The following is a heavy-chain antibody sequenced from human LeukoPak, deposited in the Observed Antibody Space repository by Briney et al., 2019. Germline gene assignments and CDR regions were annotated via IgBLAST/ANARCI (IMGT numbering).Heavy chain of an antibody. D-gene: IGHD3-3*01. CDR2: ISSSGSTI. CDR1: GFTFSDYY. Sequence: PGGSLRLSCAASGFTFSDYYMSWIRQAPGKGLEWVSYISSSGSTIYYADSVKGRFTISRDNAKNSLYLQMNILRAEDTPVYYCARAEYDFWSGFGAFDIWGHGTMVTVSS. V-gene: IGHV3-11*01. CDR3: ARAEYDFWSGFGAFDI. J-gene: IGHJ3*02.